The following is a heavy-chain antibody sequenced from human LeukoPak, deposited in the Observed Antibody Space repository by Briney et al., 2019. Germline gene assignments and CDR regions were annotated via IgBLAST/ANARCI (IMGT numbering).Heavy chain of an antibody. CDR1: GFTFDDYA. Sequence: SLRLSCAASGFTFDDYAMHWVRQAPGKGLEWVSGISWNSGSIGYADSVKGRFTISRDNAKNSLYLQMNSLRAEDTALYYCAKALLYEGNHYYYGMDVWGQGTTVTVSS. D-gene: IGHD3-16*01. CDR3: AKALLYEGNHYYYGMDV. CDR2: ISWNSGSI. V-gene: IGHV3-9*01. J-gene: IGHJ6*02.